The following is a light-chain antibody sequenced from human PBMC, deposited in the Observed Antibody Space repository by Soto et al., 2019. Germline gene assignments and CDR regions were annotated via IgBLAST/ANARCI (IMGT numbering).Light chain of an antibody. CDR2: GAS. Sequence: EIVLTQSPGTLSLSPGERATLSCRASQSVASSSLAWYQQKPGQAPMLLIYGASSRDTGIPDRFSGSWSWTEFTLTITSLEPEDVAVYYCQQHGDLRPYTFGHGTNLEI. J-gene: IGKJ2*01. V-gene: IGKV3-20*01. CDR3: QQHGDLRPYT. CDR1: QSVASSS.